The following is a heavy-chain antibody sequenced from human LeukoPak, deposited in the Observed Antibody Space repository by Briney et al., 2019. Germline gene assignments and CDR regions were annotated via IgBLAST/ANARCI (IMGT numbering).Heavy chain of an antibody. Sequence: ASAKVSCKASGYTFTSYGISWVRQAPGQGLEWMGWISAYNGNTNYAQKLQGRVTMTTDTSTSTAYMELRSLRSDDTAVYYCARETYYYDSSGYYNFDYWGQGTLVTVSS. CDR3: ARETYYYDSSGYYNFDY. CDR2: ISAYNGNT. CDR1: GYTFTSYG. V-gene: IGHV1-18*01. J-gene: IGHJ4*02. D-gene: IGHD3-22*01.